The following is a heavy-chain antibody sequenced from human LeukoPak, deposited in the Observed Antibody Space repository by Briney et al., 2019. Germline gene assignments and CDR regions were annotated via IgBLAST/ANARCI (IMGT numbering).Heavy chain of an antibody. J-gene: IGHJ6*04. V-gene: IGHV1-8*01. CDR1: GYTFTRYD. CDR3: ARGRPHDD. Sequence: GASVKVSCKASGYTFTRYDINGVRQAPGQGLDWMGGMNPSSSNTGYAQKFQGRVNMNMNISISTAYMELSSLRSDDSAVYFCARGRPHDDWGKGTTVTVSS. CDR2: MNPSSSNT.